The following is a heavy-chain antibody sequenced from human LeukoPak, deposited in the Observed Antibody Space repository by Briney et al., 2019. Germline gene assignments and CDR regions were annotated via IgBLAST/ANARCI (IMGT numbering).Heavy chain of an antibody. D-gene: IGHD1-7*01. Sequence: SETLSLTCAVYGGSFSGYCWSWIRQPPGKGLEWIGEINHSGSTNYNPSLKSRVTISVDTSKNQFSLKLSSVTAADTAVYYCARGKTKTGTTGHWFDPWGQGTLVTVSS. CDR3: ARGKTKTGTTGHWFDP. V-gene: IGHV4-34*01. J-gene: IGHJ5*02. CDR1: GGSFSGYC. CDR2: INHSGST.